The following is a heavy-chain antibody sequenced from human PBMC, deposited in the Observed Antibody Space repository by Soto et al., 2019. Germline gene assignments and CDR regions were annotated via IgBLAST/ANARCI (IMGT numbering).Heavy chain of an antibody. J-gene: IGHJ6*02. Sequence: GASVKVSCKASGYTFTSYGISWVRQAPGQGLEWMGWISAYNGNTNYAQKLQGRVTMTTDTSTSTAYMELRSLRSDDTAVYYCARSLDCSSTSCYPQHYYYYGMDVWGQGTTVTVSS. CDR2: ISAYNGNT. V-gene: IGHV1-18*01. D-gene: IGHD2-2*01. CDR1: GYTFTSYG. CDR3: ARSLDCSSTSCYPQHYYYYGMDV.